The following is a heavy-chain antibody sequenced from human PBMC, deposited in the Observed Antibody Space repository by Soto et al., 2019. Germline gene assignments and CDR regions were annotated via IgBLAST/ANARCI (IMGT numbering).Heavy chain of an antibody. CDR2: IYPGDSDT. J-gene: IGHJ6*02. D-gene: IGHD6-13*01. Sequence: GESLKISCKGSGYSFTSYWIGWVRQMPGKVLEWMGIIYPGDSDTRYSPSFQGQVTISADKSISTAYLQWSSLKASDTAMYYCARHELAAAGSLHYYGMDVWGQGXTVTVYS. V-gene: IGHV5-51*01. CDR1: GYSFTSYW. CDR3: ARHELAAAGSLHYYGMDV.